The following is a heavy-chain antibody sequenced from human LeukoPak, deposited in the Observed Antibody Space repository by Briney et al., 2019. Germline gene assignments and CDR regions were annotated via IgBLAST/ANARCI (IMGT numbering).Heavy chain of an antibody. CDR2: MNPNSGNT. CDR1: GYTFTSYD. J-gene: IGHJ4*02. V-gene: IGHV1-8*01. CDR3: AREESCGGDCYSSPFDY. D-gene: IGHD2-21*02. Sequence: ASVKVSCKASGYTFTSYDINWVRQATGQGLEWTGWMNPNSGNTGYAQKFQGRVTMTRNTSISTAYMELSSLRSEDTAVYYCAREESCGGDCYSSPFDYWGQGTLVTVSS.